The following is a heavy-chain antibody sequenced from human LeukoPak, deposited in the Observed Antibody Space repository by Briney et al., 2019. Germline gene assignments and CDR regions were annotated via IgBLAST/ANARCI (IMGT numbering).Heavy chain of an antibody. CDR1: GLTCSSYR. CDR2: INSDGSST. J-gene: IGHJ6*02. Sequence: PLGSLRICCAAPGLTCSSYRVHWVRQAPGKGLMSVSRINSDGSSTSHADSVNGRFTIARDNAKNTLYLQMNGLRYEDNAVYYCARAATERYYYGMDVWGQGTMVTVSS. V-gene: IGHV3-74*01. D-gene: IGHD6-25*01. CDR3: ARAATERYYYGMDV.